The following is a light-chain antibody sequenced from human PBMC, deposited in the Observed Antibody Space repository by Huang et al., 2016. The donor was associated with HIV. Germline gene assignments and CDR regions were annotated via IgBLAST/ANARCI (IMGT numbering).Light chain of an antibody. Sequence: DIVMTQSPLSLPVTPGEPASISCRSSRSLLHSNGHNYGDWYLQKPGQSPQLLVYLGSIRDSGVPDRFSGSGSGTYYTLKISRVEAEDVGVYYCMQPLHTPYTFGQGTKLEIK. J-gene: IGKJ2*01. CDR2: LGS. CDR3: MQPLHTPYT. V-gene: IGKV2-28*01. CDR1: RSLLHSNGHNY.